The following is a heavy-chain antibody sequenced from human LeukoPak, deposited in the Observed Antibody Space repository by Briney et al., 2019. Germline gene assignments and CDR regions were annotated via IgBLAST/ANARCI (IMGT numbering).Heavy chain of an antibody. J-gene: IGHJ4*02. V-gene: IGHV3-43*01. CDR3: AKEDSSGYYYFDY. CDR1: GFTFDDYT. Sequence: GGSLRLSCAASGFTFDDYTMHWVRKAPGKGLEWVSLIGWDGGSTYYADSVKGRFTISRDNSKNSLYLQMNSLRTEDTALYYCAKEDSSGYYYFDYWGQGTLVTASS. D-gene: IGHD3-22*01. CDR2: IGWDGGST.